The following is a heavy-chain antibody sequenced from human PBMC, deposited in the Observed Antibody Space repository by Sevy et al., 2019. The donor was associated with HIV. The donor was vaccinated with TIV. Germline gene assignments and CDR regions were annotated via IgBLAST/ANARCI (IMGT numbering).Heavy chain of an antibody. Sequence: GGSLRLSCIASGFSFDTYSMNWVRQTPGQGLEWVSSISSGSSYIYYADSVNGRFTISRDNAKNSLSLEMNSLRVEDTAIYYCARDDYDTTPCAFDVWGQGTMVTVSS. D-gene: IGHD3-22*01. J-gene: IGHJ3*01. CDR1: GFSFDTYS. CDR2: ISSGSSYI. V-gene: IGHV3-21*06. CDR3: ARDDYDTTPCAFDV.